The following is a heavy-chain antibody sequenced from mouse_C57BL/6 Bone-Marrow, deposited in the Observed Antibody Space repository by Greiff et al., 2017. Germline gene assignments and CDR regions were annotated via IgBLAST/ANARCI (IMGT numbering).Heavy chain of an antibody. CDR3: ARRDSSGYWFAY. Sequence: EVQGVESGGGLVKPGGSLKLSCAASGFTFSSYAMSWVRQTPEKRLEWVATISDGGSYTYYPDNVKGRFTISRDNAKNNLYLQMSHLKSEDTAMYYCARRDSSGYWFAYWGQGTLVTVSA. CDR2: ISDGGSYT. D-gene: IGHD3-2*02. V-gene: IGHV5-4*03. J-gene: IGHJ3*01. CDR1: GFTFSSYA.